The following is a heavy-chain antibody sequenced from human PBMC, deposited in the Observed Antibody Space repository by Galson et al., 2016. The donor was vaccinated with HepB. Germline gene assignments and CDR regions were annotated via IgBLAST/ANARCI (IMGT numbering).Heavy chain of an antibody. V-gene: IGHV4-34*01. D-gene: IGHD6-13*01. J-gene: IGHJ6*02. CDR2: INPSGSS. CDR1: GEAFSGYY. CDR3: SRDLQQLGQRGNYDLGV. Sequence: SETLSLTRVVSGEAFSGYYWSWVRQSPEKGLEWIGEINPSGSSNYTPSRKDRVAFSVDMTKKRVFFNLTSVTAADTAVYYCSRDLQQLGQRGNYDLGVWGQGTTVTVSS.